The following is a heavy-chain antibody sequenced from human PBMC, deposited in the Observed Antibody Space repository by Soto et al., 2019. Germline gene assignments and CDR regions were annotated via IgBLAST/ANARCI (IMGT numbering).Heavy chain of an antibody. D-gene: IGHD2-15*01. CDR3: AHRRRSASCGGGNCYHFDS. CDR1: GFSISADGVG. Sequence: QITLKESGPTLVKPTQTLTLTCSCSGFSISADGVGVGWIRQPPGKALEWLAILYWDDDKRYSPSLNSRLTITNDTARNQVVLTMTTVDPVDTATYFCAHRRRSASCGGGNCYHFDSWGQGTLVTVSS. J-gene: IGHJ4*02. CDR2: LYWDDDK. V-gene: IGHV2-5*02.